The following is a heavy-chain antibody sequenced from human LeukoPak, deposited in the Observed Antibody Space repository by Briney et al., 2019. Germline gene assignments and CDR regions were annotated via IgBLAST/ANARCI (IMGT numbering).Heavy chain of an antibody. Sequence: PSETLSLTCTVSGYSISSGYYWGWIRRPPGKGLEWIGSIYHSGSTYYNPSLKSRVTISVDTSKNQFSLKLSSVTAADTAVYYCAILTTTYYYDSSGYGYDYWGQGTLVTVSS. CDR3: AILTTTYYYDSSGYGYDY. D-gene: IGHD3-22*01. CDR1: GYSISSGYY. V-gene: IGHV4-38-2*02. J-gene: IGHJ4*02. CDR2: IYHSGST.